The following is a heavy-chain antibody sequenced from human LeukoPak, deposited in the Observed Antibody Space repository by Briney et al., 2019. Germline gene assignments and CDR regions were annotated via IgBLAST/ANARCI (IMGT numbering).Heavy chain of an antibody. V-gene: IGHV3-30*04. CDR2: ILDDGSNK. J-gene: IGHJ4*02. CDR1: GFTFSTFA. Sequence: PGGSLRLSCAASGFTFSTFAMHWVRQAPGKGLEWVAVILDDGSNKYYADSVKGRFTISRDNSKNTLCLQMNSLRAEDTAVYYCARDWPFDYWGQGTLVTVSS. CDR3: ARDWPFDY.